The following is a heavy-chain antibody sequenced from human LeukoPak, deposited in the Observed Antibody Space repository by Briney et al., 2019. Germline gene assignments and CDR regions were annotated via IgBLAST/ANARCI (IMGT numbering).Heavy chain of an antibody. CDR1: GGSISSGSDY. D-gene: IGHD3-10*01. CDR2: VYIGGST. CDR3: GRDMGY. V-gene: IGHV4-61*02. J-gene: IGHJ4*02. Sequence: KPSETLSLTCTVSGGSISSGSDYWSWIRQPAGKGLEWIGRVYIGGSTNYNPSLKSRVTISVDTSKNQFSLKLSSVTAADTAVYYCGRDMGYWGQGTLVTVSS.